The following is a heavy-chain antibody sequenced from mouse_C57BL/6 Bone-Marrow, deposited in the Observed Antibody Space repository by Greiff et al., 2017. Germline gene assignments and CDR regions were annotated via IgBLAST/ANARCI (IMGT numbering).Heavy chain of an antibody. V-gene: IGHV5-17*01. J-gene: IGHJ2*01. CDR3: ARTGYFDY. Sequence: EVKVVESGGGLVKPGGSLKLSCAASGFTFSDYGMHWVRQAPEKGLEWVAYISRGSSTIYYADTVKGRFTISRDNAKNTLFLQMTSLRSEDPAMXYCARTGYFDYGGQGTTLTVSS. CDR2: ISRGSSTI. D-gene: IGHD4-1*01. CDR1: GFTFSDYG.